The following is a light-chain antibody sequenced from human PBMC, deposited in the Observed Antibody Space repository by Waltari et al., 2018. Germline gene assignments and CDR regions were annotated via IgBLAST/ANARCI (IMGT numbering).Light chain of an antibody. CDR1: QSVSAN. CDR2: GTS. J-gene: IGKJ2*01. CDR3: QQYNNWPPRYT. Sequence: EIVMTQSPATLSVSPGERATLSCRASQSVSANVIWYQQKPGQAPRLLIYGTSTRATGIPARFSGSGSGTVFTLTISSLQSEDSAVYYCQQYNNWPPRYTFGQGTKLEIK. V-gene: IGKV3-15*01.